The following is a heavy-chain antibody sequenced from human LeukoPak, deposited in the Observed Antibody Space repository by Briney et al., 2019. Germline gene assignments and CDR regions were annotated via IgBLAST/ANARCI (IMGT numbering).Heavy chain of an antibody. CDR2: IYYSGST. D-gene: IGHD5-24*01. CDR1: GGSISSSSYY. V-gene: IGHV4-39*07. J-gene: IGHJ5*02. Sequence: PSETLSLTCTVSGGSISSSSYYWGWIRQPPGKGLEWIGSIYYSGSTYYNPSLKSRVTISVDTSKNQFSLKLSSVTAADTAVYYCARDQDGMATIPNWFDPWGQGTLVTVSS. CDR3: ARDQDGMATIPNWFDP.